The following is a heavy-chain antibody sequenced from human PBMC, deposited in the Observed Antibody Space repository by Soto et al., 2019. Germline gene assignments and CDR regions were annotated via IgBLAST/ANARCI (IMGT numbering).Heavy chain of an antibody. D-gene: IGHD3-10*01. V-gene: IGHV3-7*01. Sequence: EVQLVESGGGLVQPGGSLRLSCAASGFTFSSYWMSWVRQAPGKGLEWVANIKQDGSEKYYVDSVKGRFTSSRDNAKNVHLLKMNSLSAEYTDVYYGARDFVKEAVRGVSIDPNWFDPWGQGTLVTVSS. CDR2: IKQDGSEK. CDR3: ARDFVKEAVRGVSIDPNWFDP. J-gene: IGHJ5*02. CDR1: GFTFSSYW.